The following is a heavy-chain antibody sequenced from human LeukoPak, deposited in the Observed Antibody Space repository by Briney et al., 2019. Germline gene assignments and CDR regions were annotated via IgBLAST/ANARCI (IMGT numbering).Heavy chain of an antibody. CDR2: IYYSGST. J-gene: IGHJ6*03. CDR3: ARCGSGPRHYYYYYMDV. V-gene: IGHV4-59*01. Sequence: PSETLSLTCTVSGGSISSYYWSWIRQPPGKGLEWTGYIYYSGSTNYNPSLKSRVTISVDTSKNQFSLKLSSVTAADTAVYYCARCGSGPRHYYYYYMDVWGKGTTVTVSS. CDR1: GGSISSYY. D-gene: IGHD6-19*01.